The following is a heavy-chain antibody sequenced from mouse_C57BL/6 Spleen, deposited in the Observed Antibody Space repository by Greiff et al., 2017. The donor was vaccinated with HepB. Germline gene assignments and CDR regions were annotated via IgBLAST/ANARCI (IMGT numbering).Heavy chain of an antibody. CDR1: GYTFTDYY. J-gene: IGHJ4*01. CDR2: INPNNGGT. V-gene: IGHV1-26*01. CDR3: ARSPQGDY. Sequence: EVQLQQSGPELVKPGASVKISCKASGYTFTDYYMNWVKQSHGKSLEWIGDINPNNGGTSYNQKFKGKATLTVDKSSSTAYMELRSLTSEDSAVYYCARSPQGDYWGQGASVTVSS.